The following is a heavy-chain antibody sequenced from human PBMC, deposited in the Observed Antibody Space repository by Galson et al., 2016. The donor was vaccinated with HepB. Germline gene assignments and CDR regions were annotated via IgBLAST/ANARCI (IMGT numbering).Heavy chain of an antibody. D-gene: IGHD3-22*01. CDR1: GFTFSSYA. CDR3: AKAADYYDSSGYYYLNWFDP. CDR2: ISGSGGST. J-gene: IGHJ5*02. V-gene: IGHV3-23*01. Sequence: LRLSCAASGFTFSSYAMSWVRQAPGKGLEWVSAISGSGGSTYYADSVKGRFTISRDNSKNTLYLQMNSLRAEDTAVYYCAKAADYYDSSGYYYLNWFDPWGQGTLVTVST.